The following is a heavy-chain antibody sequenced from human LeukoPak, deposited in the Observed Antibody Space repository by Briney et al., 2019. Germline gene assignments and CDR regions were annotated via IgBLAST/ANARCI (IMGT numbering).Heavy chain of an antibody. J-gene: IGHJ3*02. CDR1: GYSFTSYW. CDR3: ASKFEETDSSGWYDAFDI. CDR2: ISPVDSDT. D-gene: IGHD6-19*01. Sequence: GESLKISCKGSGYSFTSYWIGWVRQMPGKGLEWMGIISPVDSDTSYSPSFQGQVTISADKSISTAYLQWSSLKASDTAMYYCASKFEETDSSGWYDAFDIWGQGTMVTVSS. V-gene: IGHV5-51*01.